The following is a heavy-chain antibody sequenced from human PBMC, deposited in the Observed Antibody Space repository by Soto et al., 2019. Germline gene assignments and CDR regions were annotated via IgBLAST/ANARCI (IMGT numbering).Heavy chain of an antibody. CDR1: GYTFTGYY. CDR3: ARDLLRLLEWSLGDMDV. D-gene: IGHD3-3*01. Sequence: ASVEVSCKASGYTFTGYYIHWVRQAPGQGLEWMGWINPNSGGTNYAQKFQGRVTMTRDTSISTAYMELSRLRSDDTAVYYCARDLLRLLEWSLGDMDVWGQGTTNTFS. V-gene: IGHV1-2*02. CDR2: INPNSGGT. J-gene: IGHJ6*02.